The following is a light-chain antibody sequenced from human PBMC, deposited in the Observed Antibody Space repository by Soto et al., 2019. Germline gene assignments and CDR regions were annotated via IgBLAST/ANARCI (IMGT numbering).Light chain of an antibody. CDR3: QQYDNSPLT. Sequence: DIVLTQSPGTLCLSPGERAALSCRASQSVSSSYLAWYQQKPGQAPRLLIYGASNRATGIPDRFSGSGSGTDFTLTISRLEPEDFAVYYCQQYDNSPLTFGGGTKVDIK. V-gene: IGKV3-20*01. CDR1: QSVSSSY. J-gene: IGKJ4*01. CDR2: GAS.